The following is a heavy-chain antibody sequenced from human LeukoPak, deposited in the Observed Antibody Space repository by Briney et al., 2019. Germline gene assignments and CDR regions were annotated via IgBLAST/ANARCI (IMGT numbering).Heavy chain of an antibody. D-gene: IGHD5-12*01. CDR2: INAGNGNT. V-gene: IGHV1-3*03. CDR3: ARGGKDIVATIGIRYYYYYMDV. CDR1: GYTFTSYA. Sequence: GASVKVSCKASGYTFTSYATHWVRQAPGQRLEWMGWINAGNGNTKYSQEFQGRVTITRDTSASTAYMELSSLRSEDMAVYYCARGGKDIVATIGIRYYYYYMDVWGKGTTVTVSS. J-gene: IGHJ6*03.